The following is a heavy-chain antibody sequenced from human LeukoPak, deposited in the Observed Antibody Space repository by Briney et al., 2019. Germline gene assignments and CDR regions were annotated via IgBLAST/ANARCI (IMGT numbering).Heavy chain of an antibody. CDR2: IYHSGST. D-gene: IGHD6-19*01. CDR3: ARDLYSSGWGYFDY. CDR1: GYSISSGYY. V-gene: IGHV4-38-2*02. J-gene: IGHJ4*02. Sequence: SETLSLTCTISGYSISSGYYWGWIRQPPGKGLEWIGSIYHSGSTYYDPSLKSRVTISLDTSENQFSLKLSSVTAADTAVYYCARDLYSSGWGYFDYWGQGTLVTVSS.